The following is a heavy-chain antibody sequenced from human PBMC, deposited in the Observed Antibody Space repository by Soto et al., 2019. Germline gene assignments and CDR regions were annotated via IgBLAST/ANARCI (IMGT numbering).Heavy chain of an antibody. CDR3: ASGGGDDPLFDI. V-gene: IGHV1-18*01. D-gene: IGHD4-17*01. CDR1: GGTFSSYG. Sequence: ASVKVSCKASGGTFSSYGITWVRQAPGQGLEWMGWSSAYDGNTNYAQKIQGRVTMTTDTSTSTAYMELRSLRSDDTAVYYCASGGGDDPLFDIWGQGTMVTVSS. J-gene: IGHJ3*02. CDR2: SSAYDGNT.